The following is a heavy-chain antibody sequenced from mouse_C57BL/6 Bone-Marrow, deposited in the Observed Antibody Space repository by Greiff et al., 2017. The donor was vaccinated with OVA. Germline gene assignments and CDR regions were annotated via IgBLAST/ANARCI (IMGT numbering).Heavy chain of an antibody. CDR2: IYPGSGST. V-gene: IGHV1-55*01. CDR3: ARGSYYGSLDY. J-gene: IGHJ2*01. Sequence: QVHVKQPGAELVKPGASVKMSCKASGYTFTSYWITWVKQRPGQGLEWIGDIYPGSGSTNYNEKFKSKATLTVDTSSSTAYMQLSSLTSEDSAVYYCARGSYYGSLDYWGQGTTLTVSS. CDR1: GYTFTSYW. D-gene: IGHD1-1*01.